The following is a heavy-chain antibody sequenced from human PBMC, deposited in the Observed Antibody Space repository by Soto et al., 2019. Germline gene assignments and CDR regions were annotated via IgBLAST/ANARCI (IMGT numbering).Heavy chain of an antibody. D-gene: IGHD3-3*01. Sequence: GGCLRLSCAASGFTFSSYAMSWVRQAPGKGLEWVSAISGSGGSTYYADSVKGRFTISRDNSKNTLYLQMNSLRAEDTAVYYCARYYDFWSGYYTFDYWGQGTLVTVSS. CDR2: ISGSGGST. CDR1: GFTFSSYA. V-gene: IGHV3-23*01. CDR3: ARYYDFWSGYYTFDY. J-gene: IGHJ4*02.